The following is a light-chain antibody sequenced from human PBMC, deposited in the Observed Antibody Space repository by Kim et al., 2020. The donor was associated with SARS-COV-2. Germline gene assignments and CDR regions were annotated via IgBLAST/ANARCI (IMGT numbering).Light chain of an antibody. CDR2: YDD. Sequence: PGKTASITCGGNSIGGKSVHWYQHKPGQAPVLVIYYDDSRPSGIPERFSASNFGNTAALTISRVEAGDEADYYCQVWDSSSDQVVFGGGTKLTVL. CDR3: QVWDSSSDQVV. V-gene: IGLV3-21*04. CDR1: SIGGKS. J-gene: IGLJ2*01.